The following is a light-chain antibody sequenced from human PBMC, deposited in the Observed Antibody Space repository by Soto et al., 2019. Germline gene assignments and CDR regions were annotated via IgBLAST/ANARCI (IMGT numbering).Light chain of an antibody. J-gene: IGKJ1*01. Sequence: EVVMTQSPATLSVSPGERATLSCRASESVSRNIAWYQQKPGQAPRLLIYDASSRATGIPDRFSGSGSGTDFTLTISRLEPEDFAVYYCQQYGNSPRTFGQGTKVDIK. CDR1: ESVSRN. CDR2: DAS. V-gene: IGKV3-20*01. CDR3: QQYGNSPRT.